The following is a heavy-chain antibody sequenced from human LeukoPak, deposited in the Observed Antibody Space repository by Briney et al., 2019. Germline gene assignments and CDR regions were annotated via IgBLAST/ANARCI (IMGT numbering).Heavy chain of an antibody. CDR2: INPSGGST. J-gene: IGHJ4*02. V-gene: IGHV1-46*01. CDR1: GYTFTSYY. Sequence: ASVKVSCKASGYTFTSYYMHWVRQAPGQGLEWMGIINPSGGSTSYAQKFQGRVTMTRDTSTSTVYMELSSLRSEDTAVYYCARGGLLWFGESDSDYWGQGTLVTVSS. CDR3: ARGGLLWFGESDSDY. D-gene: IGHD3-10*01.